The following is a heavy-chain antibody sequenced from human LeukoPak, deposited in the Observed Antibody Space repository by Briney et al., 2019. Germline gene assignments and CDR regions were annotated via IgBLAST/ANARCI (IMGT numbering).Heavy chain of an antibody. J-gene: IGHJ4*02. V-gene: IGHV5-51*01. CDR1: GYSFTSYW. Sequence: GESLKISCKGSGYSFTSYWIGWVRQMPGKGLEWMGIIYPGDSDTRYSPSFQGQVTISADKSTSTAYLQWSSLKASDTAMYYCARLSSGYYYDSSGYYYFDYWGQGTLVTVSS. CDR2: IYPGDSDT. CDR3: ARLSSGYYYDSSGYYYFDY. D-gene: IGHD3-22*01.